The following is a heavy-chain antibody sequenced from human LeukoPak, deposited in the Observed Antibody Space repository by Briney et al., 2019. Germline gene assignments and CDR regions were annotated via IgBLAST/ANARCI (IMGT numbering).Heavy chain of an antibody. CDR3: ARDRSGSTATPVF. CDR1: GFTFSSYT. Sequence: GGSLRLSCAASGFTFSSYTMNWVRQAPGKGLEWISNISSSGDFTYNVDSVRDRFTISRDNSKNTLYLQMNSLRIGDTAIYYCARDRSGSTATPVFWGQGTQVSVSS. CDR2: ISSSGDFT. J-gene: IGHJ4*02. V-gene: IGHV3-23*01. D-gene: IGHD4-17*01.